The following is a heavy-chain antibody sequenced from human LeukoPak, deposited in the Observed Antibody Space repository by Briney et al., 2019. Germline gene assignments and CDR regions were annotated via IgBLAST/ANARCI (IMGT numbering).Heavy chain of an antibody. D-gene: IGHD3-10*01. J-gene: IGHJ4*02. CDR2: ISGRGDVI. CDR3: AKKDRRGVGHGSFDY. Sequence: GGSLRLSCAASGFTFSNYEMNWVRQAPGKGLEWVSYISGRGDVIYYADSVKGRFTISRDNAKNSLYLQMNSLRAEDTAVYYCAKKDRRGVGHGSFDYWGQGTLVTVSS. CDR1: GFTFSNYE. V-gene: IGHV3-48*03.